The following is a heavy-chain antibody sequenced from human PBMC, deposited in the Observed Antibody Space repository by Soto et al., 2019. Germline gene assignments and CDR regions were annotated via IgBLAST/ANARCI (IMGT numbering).Heavy chain of an antibody. D-gene: IGHD6-6*01. CDR1: GFTFTSPA. Sequence: SVKVSCKASGFTFTSPAVQWVRQARGQRLEWIGWIVVGSGNTNYAQKFQERVTITRDMSTSTAYMELRSLRSDDTAVYYCARDMGQLVPYYYYGMDVWGQGTTVTVSS. J-gene: IGHJ6*02. CDR3: ARDMGQLVPYYYYGMDV. CDR2: IVVGSGNT. V-gene: IGHV1-58*01.